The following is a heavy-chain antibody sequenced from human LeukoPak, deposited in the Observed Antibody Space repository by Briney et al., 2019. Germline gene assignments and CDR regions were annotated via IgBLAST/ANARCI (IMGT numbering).Heavy chain of an antibody. CDR3: ARGGDSLHY. J-gene: IGHJ4*02. Sequence: GGSLRLSCSASGFTFSSYVMHWVRQAPGKGLEYVSGISGDGASTYYADSVKGRFTISRDNSKNMLYLQMNSLRAEDTAVYYCARGGDSLHYWGQGTLVTVSS. V-gene: IGHV3-64*04. CDR2: ISGDGAST. D-gene: IGHD3-10*01. CDR1: GFTFSSYV.